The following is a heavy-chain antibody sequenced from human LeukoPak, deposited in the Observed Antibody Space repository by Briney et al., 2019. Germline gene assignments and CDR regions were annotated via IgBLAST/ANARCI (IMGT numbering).Heavy chain of an antibody. V-gene: IGHV4-59*12. CDR1: GGSINNYY. D-gene: IGHD3-10*01. Sequence: KSSETLSLTCAVSGGSINNYYWSWIRQPPGKGLEWIGYIYDSGSTNYNPSLKSRVTTSLDTSKNQVSLELSSVTAADTAVYYCARGRKVVGEFWRPYYYHYMDVWGKGTTVTVSS. CDR3: ARGRKVVGEFWRPYYYHYMDV. CDR2: IYDSGST. J-gene: IGHJ6*03.